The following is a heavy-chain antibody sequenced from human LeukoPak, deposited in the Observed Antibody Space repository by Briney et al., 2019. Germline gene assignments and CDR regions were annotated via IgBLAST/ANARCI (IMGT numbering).Heavy chain of an antibody. Sequence: SETLSLTCAVYGGSFSGYYWSWIRQPPGKGLERIGEINHSGSTNYNPSLKSRVTISVGTSKNQFSLKLSSVTAADTAVYYCARAYYDFWSGRYFDYWGQGTLVTVSS. CDR3: ARAYYDFWSGRYFDY. J-gene: IGHJ4*02. D-gene: IGHD3-3*01. V-gene: IGHV4-34*01. CDR1: GGSFSGYY. CDR2: INHSGST.